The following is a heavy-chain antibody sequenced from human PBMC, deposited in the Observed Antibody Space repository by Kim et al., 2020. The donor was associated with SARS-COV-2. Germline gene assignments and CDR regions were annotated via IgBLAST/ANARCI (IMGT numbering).Heavy chain of an antibody. CDR3: VRGRTWGSRTPIDY. J-gene: IGHJ4*02. V-gene: IGHV1-69*01. Sequence: AQKFQGRVTITADESTSTAYMELSSLRSEDTAVYYCVRGRTWGSRTPIDYWGQGTLVTVSS. D-gene: IGHD7-27*01.